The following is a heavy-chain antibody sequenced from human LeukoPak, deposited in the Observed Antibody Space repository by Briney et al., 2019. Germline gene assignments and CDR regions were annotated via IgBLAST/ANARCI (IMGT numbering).Heavy chain of an antibody. J-gene: IGHJ4*02. CDR1: GGTFSSYA. CDR2: IIPILGIA. Sequence: ASVKVSCKASGGTFSSYAISWVRQAPGQGLEWMGRIIPILGIANYAQKFQGRVTITADKSTSTAYMELSSLRSDDTAVYYCARGMIVVVTAGLDYWGQGTLVTVSS. V-gene: IGHV1-69*04. D-gene: IGHD2-21*02. CDR3: ARGMIVVVTAGLDY.